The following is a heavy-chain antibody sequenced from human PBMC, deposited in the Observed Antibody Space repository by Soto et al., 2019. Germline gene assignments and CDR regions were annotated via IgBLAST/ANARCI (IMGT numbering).Heavy chain of an antibody. Sequence: AASVKVSCKASGGTFSSYAISWVRQAPGQGLEWMGGIIPIFGTANYAQKFQGRVTITADKSTSTAYMELSSLRSEDTAVYYCARDRVSDYDMGYWGQGTLVTVSS. CDR3: ARDRVSDYDMGY. J-gene: IGHJ4*02. CDR1: GGTFSSYA. D-gene: IGHD5-12*01. CDR2: IIPIFGTA. V-gene: IGHV1-69*06.